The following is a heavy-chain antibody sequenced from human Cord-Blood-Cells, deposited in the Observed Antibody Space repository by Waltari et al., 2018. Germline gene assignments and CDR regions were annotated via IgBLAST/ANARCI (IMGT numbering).Heavy chain of an antibody. Sequence: QAPGKGLEWMGGFDPEDGETIYAQKFQGRVTMTEDTSTDTAYMELSSMRSEDTAVYYCATGAGELLRAYNWFDPWGQGTLVTVSS. CDR2: FDPEDGET. J-gene: IGHJ5*02. CDR3: ATGAGELLRAYNWFDP. V-gene: IGHV1-24*01. D-gene: IGHD1-26*01.